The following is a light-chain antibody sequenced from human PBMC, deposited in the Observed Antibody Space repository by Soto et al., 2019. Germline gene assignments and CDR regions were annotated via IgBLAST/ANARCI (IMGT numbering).Light chain of an antibody. J-gene: IGKJ1*01. CDR3: QQYGSSGT. CDR2: GAS. CDR1: QSVSNNY. Sequence: EIVLTQSPGTLSLSPGERATLSCRASQSVSNNYLAWYQQKPGQAPRLLSYGASNRATGIPDRFSGSGSGTDLTLTISRLEPEHFAVYYCQQYGSSGTFGQGTKGEI. V-gene: IGKV3-20*01.